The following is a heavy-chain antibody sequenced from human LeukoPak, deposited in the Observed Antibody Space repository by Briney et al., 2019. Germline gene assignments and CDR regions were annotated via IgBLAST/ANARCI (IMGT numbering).Heavy chain of an antibody. Sequence: SETLSLTCTVSGGSISSYYWSWIRQPPGKGLEWIGYIYYSGSTNYNPSLKSRVTISVDTSKNQFSLKLSSVTAADTAVYYCAGVVGGPKRVFDYWGQGTLVTVSS. J-gene: IGHJ4*02. D-gene: IGHD1-26*01. V-gene: IGHV4-59*01. CDR3: AGVVGGPKRVFDY. CDR2: IYYSGST. CDR1: GGSISSYY.